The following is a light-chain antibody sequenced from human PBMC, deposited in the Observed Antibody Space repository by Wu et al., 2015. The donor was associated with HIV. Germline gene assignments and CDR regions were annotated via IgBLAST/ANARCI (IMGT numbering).Light chain of an antibody. V-gene: IGKV3D-20*02. CDR1: QSVSSSY. CDR3: QQRSNWPLT. J-gene: IGKJ4*01. CDR2: DAT. Sequence: EIVLTQSPGTLSLSPGERATLSCRASQSVSSSYLAWYQQKPGQAPRLLIYDATNRATGIPARFSGSGSGTDFTLTISSLEPEDFAVYYCQQRSNWPLTFGGGTKVELK.